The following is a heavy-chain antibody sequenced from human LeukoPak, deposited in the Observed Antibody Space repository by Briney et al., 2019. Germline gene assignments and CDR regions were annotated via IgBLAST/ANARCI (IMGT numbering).Heavy chain of an antibody. Sequence: GGSLRLSCAASGFTFSSYAMSWVRQAPGEGLEWVSAISGSGGSTYYADSVKGRFTISRDNSKNTLYLQMNSLRAEDTAVYYCAKRDIVVVPAAIVGWFDPWGQGTLVTVSS. V-gene: IGHV3-23*01. D-gene: IGHD2-2*01. CDR1: GFTFSSYA. CDR3: AKRDIVVVPAAIVGWFDP. J-gene: IGHJ5*02. CDR2: ISGSGGST.